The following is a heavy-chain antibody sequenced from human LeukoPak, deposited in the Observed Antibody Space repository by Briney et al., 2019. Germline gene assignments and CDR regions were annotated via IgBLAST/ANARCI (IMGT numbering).Heavy chain of an antibody. J-gene: IGHJ4*02. CDR2: IRSDSSTT. CDR3: VRDLNYVFDY. D-gene: IGHD4-11*01. CDR1: GFTFSSFS. V-gene: IGHV3-48*01. Sequence: GGSLRLSCAASGFTFSSFSMNWVRQGPGEGLEWVSNIRSDSSTTWYADSVKGRFTVSRDNAKNSLYLQLTSLTVEDTAVYYCVRDLNYVFDYWGQGTLVTVSS.